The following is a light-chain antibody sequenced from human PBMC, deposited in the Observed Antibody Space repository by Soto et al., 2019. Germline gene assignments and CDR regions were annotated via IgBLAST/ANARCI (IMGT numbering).Light chain of an antibody. J-gene: IGLJ1*01. CDR1: SNDVGGYTY. Sequence: QSALTQPASVSGSPGQSITISCTGTSNDVGGYTYVSWYQQHPGKAPKLMIYDVSNRPSGVSSRFSGSKSGNTASLTISGLQADDEADYYCSSYTTGSTFYVFGTGTKLTVL. CDR2: DVS. CDR3: SSYTTGSTFYV. V-gene: IGLV2-14*01.